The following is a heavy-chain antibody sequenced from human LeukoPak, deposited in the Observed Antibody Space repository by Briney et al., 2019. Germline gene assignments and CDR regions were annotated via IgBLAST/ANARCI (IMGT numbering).Heavy chain of an antibody. CDR1: GYTFTSYD. J-gene: IGHJ4*02. CDR2: MNPNSGNT. Sequence: ASVKVSCKASGYTFTSYDINWARQATGQGLEWMGWMNPNSGNTGYAQKFQGRVTMTRNTSISTAYMELSSLRSEDTAVYYCARVNFIVGATQDYWGQGTLVTVSS. CDR3: ARVNFIVGATQDY. D-gene: IGHD1-26*01. V-gene: IGHV1-8*01.